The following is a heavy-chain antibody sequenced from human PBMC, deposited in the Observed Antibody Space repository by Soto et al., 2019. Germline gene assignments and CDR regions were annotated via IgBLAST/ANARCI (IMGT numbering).Heavy chain of an antibody. CDR3: QRGREAGRGDWLDP. CDR2: TYYRSKWYN. V-gene: IGHV6-1*01. CDR1: GDSVSSNSAA. D-gene: IGHD6-13*01. J-gene: IGHJ5*02. Sequence: SQTLSLTCDISGDSVSSNSAAWNWIRQSPSRGLEWLGRTYYRSKWYNDYAVSVRGRITINPDTSKNQFSLQLKSVTPDDTAVYYCQRGREAGRGDWLDPWGQGTQVTISS.